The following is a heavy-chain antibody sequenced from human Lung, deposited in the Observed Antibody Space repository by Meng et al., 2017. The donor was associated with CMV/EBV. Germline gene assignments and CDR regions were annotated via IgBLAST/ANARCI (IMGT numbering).Heavy chain of an antibody. V-gene: IGHV3-23*03. J-gene: IGHJ4*02. CDR1: GFTFSSYA. CDR2: IYSGGSST. Sequence: GGSLRLXXAASGFTFSSYAMSWVRQAPGKGLEWVSVIYSGGSSTYYADSVKGRFTISRDNSKNTLYLQMHSLRAEDTAVYYCAKVRGYCSSTSCSPLHYWGQGXLVTVSS. D-gene: IGHD2-2*01. CDR3: AKVRGYCSSTSCSPLHY.